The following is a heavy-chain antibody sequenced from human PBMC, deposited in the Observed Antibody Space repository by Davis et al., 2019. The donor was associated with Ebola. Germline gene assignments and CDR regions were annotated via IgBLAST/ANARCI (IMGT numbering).Heavy chain of an antibody. CDR2: ITQDVSEK. V-gene: IGHV3-7*03. D-gene: IGHD3-10*01. J-gene: IGHJ6*02. CDR1: GFTFSSYC. Sequence: GGSLRLSCAASGFTFSSYCMSWVRQAPGKGLEWVANITQDVSEKYYVDSVKGRFTISRDNAKNSLYLQMNSLRAEDTAVYYCARYGSGGDYGMDVWGQGTTVTVSS. CDR3: ARYGSGGDYGMDV.